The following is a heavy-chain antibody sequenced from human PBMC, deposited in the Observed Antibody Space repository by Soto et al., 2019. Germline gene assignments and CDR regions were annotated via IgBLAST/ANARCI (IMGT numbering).Heavy chain of an antibody. CDR1: GGSISSYY. D-gene: IGHD6-19*01. V-gene: IGHV4-59*01. CDR2: IYYSGST. J-gene: IGHJ2*01. Sequence: QVQLQESGPGLVKPSETLSLTCTVSGGSISSYYWSWIRQPPGKGLEWIGYIYYSGSTNYNPSLKSRVTISVDTSKNQFSLKLSSVTAADTAVYYCASGTYRSGWSTDWYFDLWGRGTLVTVSS. CDR3: ASGTYRSGWSTDWYFDL.